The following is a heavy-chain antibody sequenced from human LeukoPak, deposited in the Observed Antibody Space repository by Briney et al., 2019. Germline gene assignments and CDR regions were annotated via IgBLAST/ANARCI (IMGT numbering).Heavy chain of an antibody. J-gene: IGHJ4*02. Sequence: PGGSLRLSCAVSGFTFSSYSMSWVRQAPGKGLEWVSSISSSSSYIYYADSVKGRFTISRDNAKNSLYLQMNSLRAEDTAVYYCARDRFSSWYLDYWGQGTLVTVSS. CDR1: GFTFSSYS. CDR2: ISSSSSYI. CDR3: ARDRFSSWYLDY. V-gene: IGHV3-21*01. D-gene: IGHD6-13*01.